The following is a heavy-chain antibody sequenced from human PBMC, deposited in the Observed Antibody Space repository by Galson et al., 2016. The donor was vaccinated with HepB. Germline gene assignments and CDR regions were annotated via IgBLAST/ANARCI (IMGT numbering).Heavy chain of an antibody. CDR3: ARLPNNYYDSSGDRSDAFDI. D-gene: IGHD3-22*01. CDR1: GYSFTSYW. CDR2: IDPSDSYT. Sequence: QSGAEVKKPGESLRISCKGSGYSFTSYWISWVRQMPGKGLEWMGRIDPSDSYTNYSPSFQGHVTISADKSISTAYLQWSSLKASDTAMYYCARLPNNYYDSSGDRSDAFDIWGQGTMVTVSS. V-gene: IGHV5-10-1*01. J-gene: IGHJ3*02.